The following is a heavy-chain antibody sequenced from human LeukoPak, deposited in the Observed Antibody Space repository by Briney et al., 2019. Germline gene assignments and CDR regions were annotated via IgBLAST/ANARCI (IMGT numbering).Heavy chain of an antibody. CDR1: GFTFSSYW. CDR3: AREGRVTGYDFDY. V-gene: IGHV3-74*03. J-gene: IGHJ4*02. CDR2: INSDGSST. Sequence: GSLRLSCEASGFTFSSYWMHWVRQVPGEGLVWVSRINSDGSSTTYADSAKGRFTISRDNAKNTLNLQMNSLRVEDTAVYYCAREGRVTGYDFDYWGQGTLVTVSS. D-gene: IGHD5-12*01.